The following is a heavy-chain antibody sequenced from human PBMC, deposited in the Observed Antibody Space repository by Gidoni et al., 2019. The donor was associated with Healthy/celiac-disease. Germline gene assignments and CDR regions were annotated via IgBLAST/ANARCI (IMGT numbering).Heavy chain of an antibody. D-gene: IGHD2-2*01. CDR1: GGTFSSYA. CDR2: IIPIFGTA. CDR3: ARDRGIVVVPADSYYMDV. V-gene: IGHV1-69*06. J-gene: IGHJ6*03. Sequence: EVKKPGSSVKVSCKASGGTFSSYAISWVRQAPGQGLEWMGGIIPIFGTANYAQKFQGRVTITADKSTSTAYMELSSLRSEDTAVYYCARDRGIVVVPADSYYMDVWGKGTTVTVSS.